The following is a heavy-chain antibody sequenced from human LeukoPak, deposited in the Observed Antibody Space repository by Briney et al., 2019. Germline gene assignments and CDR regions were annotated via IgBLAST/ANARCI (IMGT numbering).Heavy chain of an antibody. D-gene: IGHD1-26*01. CDR1: GGSISSNY. Sequence: SETLSLACTVSGGSISSNYWSWIRQPPGKGLEWIGYIYYSGSTNYNPSLKSRVTISVDTSKSQFSLKLTSVTAADTAVYYCATQGNDGGSYLDGFDIWDQGTMVTVSS. V-gene: IGHV4-59*01. CDR3: ATQGNDGGSYLDGFDI. CDR2: IYYSGST. J-gene: IGHJ3*02.